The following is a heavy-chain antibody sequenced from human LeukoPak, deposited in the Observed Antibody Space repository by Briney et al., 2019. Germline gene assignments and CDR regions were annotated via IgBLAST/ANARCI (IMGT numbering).Heavy chain of an antibody. CDR2: ISGSGGST. J-gene: IGHJ5*02. D-gene: IGHD6-19*01. CDR1: GFTFSSYA. CDR3: AKDEQWLVGGDWFDP. V-gene: IGHV3-23*01. Sequence: GGSLRLSCAASGFTFSSYAMSWVRQAPGKGLEWVSAISGSGGSTYYADSVKGRFTISRDNSENTLYLQMNSLRAEDTTVYYCAKDEQWLVGGDWFDPWGQGTLVTVSS.